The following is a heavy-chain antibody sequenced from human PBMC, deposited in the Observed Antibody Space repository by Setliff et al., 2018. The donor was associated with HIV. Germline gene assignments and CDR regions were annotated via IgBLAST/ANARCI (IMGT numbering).Heavy chain of an antibody. CDR2: IYYSGST. D-gene: IGHD5-12*01. CDR1: GGSISTSNYY. CDR3: ARHFGWLPREIDY. Sequence: SETLSLTCILSGGSISTSNYYWGWIRQPPGQGLEWIGSIYYSGSTYYTPSLNSRVTISVDTSKNQFSLKLSSVTAADTAVYYCARHFGWLPREIDYWGQGTLVTVSS. J-gene: IGHJ4*02. V-gene: IGHV4-39*01.